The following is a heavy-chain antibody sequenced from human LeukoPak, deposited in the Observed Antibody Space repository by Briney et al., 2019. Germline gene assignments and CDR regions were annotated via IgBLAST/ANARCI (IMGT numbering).Heavy chain of an antibody. D-gene: IGHD4-11*01. V-gene: IGHV3-11*01. CDR2: ISSSGSTI. J-gene: IGHJ4*02. Sequence: GGSLRLSCAASGFTFSDYYMSWIRQAPGKGLEWVSYISSSGSTIYYADPVKGRFTISRDNAKNSLYLQMNSLRAEDTAVYYCARDEGILAYSNYGFDYWGQGTLVTVSS. CDR3: ARDEGILAYSNYGFDY. CDR1: GFTFSDYY.